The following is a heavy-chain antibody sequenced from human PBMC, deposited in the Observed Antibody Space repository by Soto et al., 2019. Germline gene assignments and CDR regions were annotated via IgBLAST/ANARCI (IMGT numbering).Heavy chain of an antibody. J-gene: IGHJ6*02. Sequence: ASVKVSCKASGYTFTSCCMHWVRQAPGQGLEWMGIINPSGGSTSYAQKFQGRVTMNRDTSTSTVYMELSSLRSEATAVYYYARDRSCGHNYYYYGMDVWGQGTTVTVSS. V-gene: IGHV1-46*01. CDR1: GYTFTSCC. CDR2: INPSGGST. D-gene: IGHD5-18*01. CDR3: ARDRSCGHNYYYYGMDV.